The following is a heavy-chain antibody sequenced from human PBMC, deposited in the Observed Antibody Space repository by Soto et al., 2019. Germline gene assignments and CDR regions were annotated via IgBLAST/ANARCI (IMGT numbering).Heavy chain of an antibody. D-gene: IGHD4-17*01. CDR1: GYTFTGYY. CDR3: ARAACGDYVDGAFDI. Sequence: ASVKVSCKASGYTFTGYYMHWVRQAPGQGLEWMGWINPNSGGTNYAQKFQGWVTMTRDTSISTAYMELSRLRSDDAAVYYCARAACGDYVDGAFDIWGQGTMVTVSS. CDR2: INPNSGGT. V-gene: IGHV1-2*04. J-gene: IGHJ3*02.